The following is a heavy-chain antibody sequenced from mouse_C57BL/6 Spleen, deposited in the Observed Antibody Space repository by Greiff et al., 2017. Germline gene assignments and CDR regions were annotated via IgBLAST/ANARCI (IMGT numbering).Heavy chain of an antibody. J-gene: IGHJ3*01. V-gene: IGHV1-52*01. CDR1: GYTFTSYW. CDR2: IDPSDSET. CDR3: ARADGNYFAWFAY. Sequence: QVQLQQPGAELVRPGSSVKLSCKASGYTFTSYWMHWVKQRPIQGLEWIGNIDPSDSETHYNQKFKDKATLTVDKSSSTAYMQLSSLTSEDSAVYYCARADGNYFAWFAYWGQGTLVTVSA. D-gene: IGHD2-1*01.